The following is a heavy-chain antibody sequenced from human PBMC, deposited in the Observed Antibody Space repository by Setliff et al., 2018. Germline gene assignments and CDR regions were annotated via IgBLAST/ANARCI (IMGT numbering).Heavy chain of an antibody. J-gene: IGHJ4*02. V-gene: IGHV4-59*01. Sequence: PSETLSLTCTVSGGSISSYYWSWIRQPPGKGLEWIGYIYYSGSTNYNPSLKSRVTISVDTSKNQFSLKLSSVTAADTAVYYCARDGPLTFCHGDCYFDYWGQGTLVTVSS. D-gene: IGHD2-21*02. CDR2: IYYSGST. CDR3: ARDGPLTFCHGDCYFDY. CDR1: GGSISSYY.